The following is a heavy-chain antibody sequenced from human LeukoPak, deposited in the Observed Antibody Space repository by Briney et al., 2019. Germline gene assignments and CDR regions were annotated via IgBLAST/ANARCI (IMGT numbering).Heavy chain of an antibody. D-gene: IGHD3-16*01. CDR2: ISYDGSNK. J-gene: IGHJ4*02. CDR3: AKSYDYVWGSFGG. CDR1: GFTFSSYG. V-gene: IGHV3-30*18. Sequence: GRYLRRYCAASGFTFSSYGMHWVRQAPGKGLEWVAVISYDGSNKYYADSVKGRFTISRDNSKNTLYLQMNSLRAEDTAVYYCAKSYDYVWGSFGGWGQGTLVTASS.